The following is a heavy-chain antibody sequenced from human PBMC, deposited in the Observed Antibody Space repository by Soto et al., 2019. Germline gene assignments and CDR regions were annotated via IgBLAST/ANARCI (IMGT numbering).Heavy chain of an antibody. CDR1: GFIFSSYT. D-gene: IGHD2-21*01. CDR2: ISGSGVNT. V-gene: IGHV3-23*01. J-gene: IGHJ4*02. Sequence: GGSLRLSCVASGFIFSSYTMSWVRQAPGKGLEWVSVISGSGVNTYYAESVKGRFTISRDNSKNTLYLQINGLRAEDTALYYCAQGIPIIYSGQGTLVTVSS. CDR3: AQGIPIIY.